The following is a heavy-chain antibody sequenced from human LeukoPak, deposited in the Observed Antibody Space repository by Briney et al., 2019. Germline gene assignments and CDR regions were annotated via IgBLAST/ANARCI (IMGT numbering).Heavy chain of an antibody. V-gene: IGHV3-11*04. Sequence: PGESLRLSSVASGFTFSDYYMCWIRQAPGKGLEWVSYISSSGSTIYYADSVKGRFTISRDNAKNSLYLQMNSLRVEDTAVFYCARGPRILWFVEPPVYMDVWGKGTTVTVSS. CDR3: ARGPRILWFVEPPVYMDV. CDR1: GFTFSDYY. D-gene: IGHD3-10*01. CDR2: ISSSGSTI. J-gene: IGHJ6*03.